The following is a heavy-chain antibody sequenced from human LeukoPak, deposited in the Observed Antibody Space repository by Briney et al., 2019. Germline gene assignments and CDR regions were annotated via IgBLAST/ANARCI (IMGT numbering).Heavy chain of an antibody. J-gene: IGHJ4*02. CDR1: GDTFGRYW. Sequence: PGGSLRLSCAASGDTFGRYWMSWIRQPPGKGLEWIGEINHSGSTNYNPSLKSRVTISVDTSKNQFSLKLSSVTAADTAMYYCARVDDFWGQGTLVTVSS. CDR3: ARVDDF. CDR2: INHSGST. V-gene: IGHV4-34*01.